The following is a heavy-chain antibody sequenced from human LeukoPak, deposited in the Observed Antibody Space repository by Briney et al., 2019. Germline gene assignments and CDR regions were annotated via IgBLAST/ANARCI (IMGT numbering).Heavy chain of an antibody. V-gene: IGHV4-39*07. CDR2: IYYSGST. J-gene: IGHJ6*03. CDR3: ASINTAYYYYYMDV. D-gene: IGHD1-14*01. CDR1: GGSISSSSYY. Sequence: PSETLSLTCTVSGGSISSSSYYWGWIRQPPGKGLEWIGSIYYSGSTYYNPSLKSRVTISVDTSKNQFSLKLSSVTAADTAVYYCASINTAYYYYYMDVWGKGTTVTVSS.